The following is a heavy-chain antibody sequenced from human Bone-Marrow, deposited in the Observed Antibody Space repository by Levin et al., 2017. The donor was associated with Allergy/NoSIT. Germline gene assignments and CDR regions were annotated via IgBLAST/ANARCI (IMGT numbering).Heavy chain of an antibody. J-gene: IGHJ4*02. CDR1: GFTFSGYG. Sequence: PGGSLRLSCAASGFTFSGYGMHWVRQAPGKGLEWVAFTSYDGSDQDYADSVKGRFTISRDNSIHTVYLQMNSLRVEDTALYFCVKPGISVAPVAMFFEYWGQGTRVTVSS. V-gene: IGHV3-30*18. D-gene: IGHD2-2*01. CDR3: VKPGISVAPVAMFFEY. CDR2: TSYDGSDQ.